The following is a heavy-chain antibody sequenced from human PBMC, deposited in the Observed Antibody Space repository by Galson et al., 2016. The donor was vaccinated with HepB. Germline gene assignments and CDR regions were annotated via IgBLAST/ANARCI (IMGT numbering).Heavy chain of an antibody. CDR2: IRQDGGER. Sequence: SLRLSCAASGFTFSDYWMSWVRQAPEKGLEWVANIRQDGGERYYVDSVQGRFTITRDNAKKSVYLQMNSLGADDTATYYCARTMIRGDVRASVFDDWGQGTLVTVSS. CDR1: GFTFSDYW. D-gene: IGHD3-10*01. J-gene: IGHJ4*02. CDR3: ARTMIRGDVRASVFDD. V-gene: IGHV3-7*01.